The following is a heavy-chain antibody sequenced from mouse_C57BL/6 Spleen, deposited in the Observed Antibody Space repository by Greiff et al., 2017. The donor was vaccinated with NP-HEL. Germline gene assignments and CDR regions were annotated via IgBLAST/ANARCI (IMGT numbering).Heavy chain of an antibody. V-gene: IGHV1-15*01. J-gene: IGHJ4*01. CDR1: GYTFTDYE. CDR3: TRSLMVTTYYYAMDY. D-gene: IGHD2-2*01. CDR2: IDPETGGT. Sequence: VQVQQSGAELVRPGASVTLSCKASGYTFTDYEMHWVKQTPVHGLEWIGAIDPETGGTAYNQKFKGKAILTADKSSSTAYMELRSLTSEDSAVYYCTRSLMVTTYYYAMDYWGQGTSVTVSS.